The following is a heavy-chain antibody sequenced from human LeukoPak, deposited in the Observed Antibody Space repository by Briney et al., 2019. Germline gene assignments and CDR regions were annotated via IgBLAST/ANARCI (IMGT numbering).Heavy chain of an antibody. CDR1: GFTVSSNY. CDR2: IYSGGNT. V-gene: IGHV3-53*01. J-gene: IGHJ4*02. D-gene: IGHD3-22*01. Sequence: PGGCLRLSWAASGFTVSSNYMSWVRQAPGKGLEWVSVIYSGGNTYYADSVKGRFTISRDNSKNTLYLQMNSLRAEDTAVYYCARAVSSGYDPFDYWGQGTLVTVSS. CDR3: ARAVSSGYDPFDY.